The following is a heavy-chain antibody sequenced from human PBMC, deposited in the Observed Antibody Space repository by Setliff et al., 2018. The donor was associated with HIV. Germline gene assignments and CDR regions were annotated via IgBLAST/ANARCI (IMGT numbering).Heavy chain of an antibody. CDR1: GYNFITYY. D-gene: IGHD3-10*01. Sequence: ASVKVSCKASGYNFITYYIHWVRQAPGQGLEWMGLINPRSGSTNYAQKFQDRVTMTSDTSTRTVYMELSSLRSDDTAVYYGAKVMSITMVRGALGNWGQGTLVTVSS. CDR2: INPRSGST. J-gene: IGHJ4*02. V-gene: IGHV1-46*01. CDR3: AKVMSITMVRGALGN.